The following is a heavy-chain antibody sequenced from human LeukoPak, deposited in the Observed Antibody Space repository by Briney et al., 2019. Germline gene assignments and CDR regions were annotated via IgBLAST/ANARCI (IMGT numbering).Heavy chain of an antibody. J-gene: IGHJ4*02. D-gene: IGHD6-19*01. CDR2: IYHSGST. CDR3: ARGIAVAGRGAFDY. Sequence: SETLSLTCAVSGYSISSGYYWGWIRQPPGKGLEWIESIYHSGSTYYNPSLKSRVTISVDTSKNQFSLKLSSVTAADTAVYYCARGIAVAGRGAFDYWGQGTLVTVSS. V-gene: IGHV4-38-2*01. CDR1: GYSISSGYY.